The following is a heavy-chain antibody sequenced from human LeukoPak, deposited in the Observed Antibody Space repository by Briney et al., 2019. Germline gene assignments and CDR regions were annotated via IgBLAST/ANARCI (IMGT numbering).Heavy chain of an antibody. CDR1: GFSFSTFW. CDR3: AGGVSY. V-gene: IGHV3-7*04. CDR2: IKHDGSEK. Sequence: GGSLRLFCTASGFSFSTFWMNWVRQAPGKGLEWVANIKHDGSEKYYVDSVKGRFTISRDNAMQSLYLQMNSLRAEDTAVYYCAGGVSYWGRGTLVTVSS. J-gene: IGHJ4*02.